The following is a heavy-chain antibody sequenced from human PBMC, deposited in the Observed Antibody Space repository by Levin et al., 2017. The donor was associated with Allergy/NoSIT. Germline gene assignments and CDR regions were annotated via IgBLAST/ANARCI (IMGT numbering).Heavy chain of an antibody. J-gene: IGHJ6*02. D-gene: IGHD6-19*01. CDR1: GFTFSSYW. V-gene: IGHV3-74*01. Sequence: GGSLRLSCAASGFTFSSYWMHWVRQAPGKGLVWVSRINSDGSSTSYADSVKGRFTISRDNAKNTLYLQMNSLRAEDTAVYYCARAGHIAVAGTSLYYYGMDVWGQGTTVTVSS. CDR3: ARAGHIAVAGTSLYYYGMDV. CDR2: INSDGSST.